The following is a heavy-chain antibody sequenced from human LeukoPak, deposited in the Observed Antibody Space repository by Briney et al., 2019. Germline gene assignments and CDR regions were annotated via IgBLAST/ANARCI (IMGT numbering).Heavy chain of an antibody. CDR2: IYHSGST. J-gene: IGHJ4*02. Sequence: SETLSLTCTVSGGSVSSGRDYWRWIRQPPGTGLEWIGYIYHSGSTSYNPSLKSRVTISLDTSKNHFSLKLNSVTAADTAVYYCARVPDGYPDYWGQGTLVTVSS. V-gene: IGHV4-61*03. D-gene: IGHD5-24*01. CDR3: ARVPDGYPDY. CDR1: GGSVSSGRDY.